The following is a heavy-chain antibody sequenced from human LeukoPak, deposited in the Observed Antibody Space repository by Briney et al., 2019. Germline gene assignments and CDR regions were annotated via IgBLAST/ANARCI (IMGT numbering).Heavy chain of an antibody. J-gene: IGHJ4*02. CDR3: ARGERDFDY. Sequence: PSETLSLTCAVYGGSFSGYYWSWIRQPPGKGLEWIGEINHSGSTNYNPSLKSRVTISVDMSKNQFSLKLSSVTAADTAVYYCARGERDFDYWGQGTLVTVSS. CDR2: INHSGST. V-gene: IGHV4-34*01. D-gene: IGHD5-24*01. CDR1: GGSFSGYY.